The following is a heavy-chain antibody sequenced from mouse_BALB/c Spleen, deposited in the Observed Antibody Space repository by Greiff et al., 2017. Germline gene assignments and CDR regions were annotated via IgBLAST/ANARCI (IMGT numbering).Heavy chain of an antibody. V-gene: IGHV1-80*01. CDR1: GYAFSSYW. CDR3: ATLQYYGSRPYFDD. Sequence: QVQLQQPGAELVRPGSSVKISCKASGYAFSSYWMNWVKQRPGQGLEWIGQIYPGDGDTNYNGKFKGKATLTADKSSSTAYMQLSSLTSEDSAVYFCATLQYYGSRPYFDDWGQGTTLTVSS. CDR2: IYPGDGDT. J-gene: IGHJ2*01. D-gene: IGHD1-1*01.